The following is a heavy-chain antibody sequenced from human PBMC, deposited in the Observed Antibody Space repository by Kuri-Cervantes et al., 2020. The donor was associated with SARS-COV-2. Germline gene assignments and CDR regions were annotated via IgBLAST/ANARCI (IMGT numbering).Heavy chain of an antibody. Sequence: GGSLRLSCAASGFTFSGSAMHWVRQASGKGLEWVGRIRSKANSYATAYAASVKGRFTISRDNAKNSLYLQMNSLRDEDTAVYYCARDYGESYYYYYGMDVWGQGTTVTVSS. J-gene: IGHJ6*02. D-gene: IGHD4-17*01. CDR3: ARDYGESYYYYYGMDV. V-gene: IGHV3-73*01. CDR2: IRSKANSYAT. CDR1: GFTFSGSA.